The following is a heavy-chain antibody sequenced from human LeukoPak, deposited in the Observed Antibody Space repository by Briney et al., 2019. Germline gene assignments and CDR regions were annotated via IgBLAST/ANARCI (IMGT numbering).Heavy chain of an antibody. Sequence: GGSLRLSCAASGLTFSIYGMHWVRQAPGKGLEWISYISHSGSSIYYAASVKGRFTVSRDNAKNSLFLQMNSLRAEDTAIYYCARDAWDAFDVWGQGTMVTVSS. CDR1: GLTFSIYG. CDR2: ISHSGSSI. V-gene: IGHV3-48*04. CDR3: ARDAWDAFDV. J-gene: IGHJ3*01.